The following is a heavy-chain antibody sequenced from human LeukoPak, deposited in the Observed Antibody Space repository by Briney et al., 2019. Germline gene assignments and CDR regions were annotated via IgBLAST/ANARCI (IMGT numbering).Heavy chain of an antibody. CDR3: AGDLGGSNGGYDYLAFDI. CDR2: IKQDGSEK. J-gene: IGHJ3*02. D-gene: IGHD5-12*01. V-gene: IGHV3-7*01. Sequence: GGSLRLSCAASGFTFSSYWMSWVRQAPGKGLEWVANIKQDGSEKYYVDSVKGRFTISRDNAKNSLYLQMNSLRAEDTAVYYCAGDLGGSNGGYDYLAFDIWGQGTMVTVSS. CDR1: GFTFSSYW.